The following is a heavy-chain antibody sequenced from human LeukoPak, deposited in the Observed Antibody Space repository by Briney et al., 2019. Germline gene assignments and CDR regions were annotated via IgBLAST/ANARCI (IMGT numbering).Heavy chain of an antibody. CDR1: GGSISSYY. V-gene: IGHV4-59*08. D-gene: IGHD1-26*01. Sequence: SETLSLTCTVSGGSISSYYWSWIRQPPGKGPEWSGNIYYSGSTRYNPSLNSRVTISVDTSQNQISLNLGAVTAADTAVYYCARHDVAGATTDYFQHWGQGTLVTVSS. J-gene: IGHJ1*01. CDR2: IYYSGST. CDR3: ARHDVAGATTDYFQH.